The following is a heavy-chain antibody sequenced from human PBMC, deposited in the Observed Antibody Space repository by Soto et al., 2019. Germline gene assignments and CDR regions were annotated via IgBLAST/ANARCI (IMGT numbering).Heavy chain of an antibody. Sequence: TSETLSLTCTVSGGSISSSYWSWIRQPPGKGLEWIGYIFDSGSTYYNSSLKSRVTLSVDTSKNQFSLKLTSVTAADTALYYCARRYGWLYFDYWGQGSLVTVSS. CDR1: GGSISSSY. CDR2: IFDSGST. V-gene: IGHV4-59*08. CDR3: ARRYGWLYFDY. D-gene: IGHD6-19*01. J-gene: IGHJ4*02.